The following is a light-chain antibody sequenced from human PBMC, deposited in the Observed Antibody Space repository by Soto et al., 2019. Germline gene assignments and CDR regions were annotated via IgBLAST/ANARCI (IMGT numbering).Light chain of an antibody. CDR2: YDN. Sequence: QSVVTQPPSASGTPGQRVTISCSGSNSNIGSNTVNWYQQLPGTAPKLLIYYDNLRPSGVPDRISGSKSGTSPSLAISGLKSDDEADYYCAAWDDGLNGRVFGTGTKVTVL. J-gene: IGLJ1*01. CDR3: AAWDDGLNGRV. V-gene: IGLV1-44*01. CDR1: NSNIGSNT.